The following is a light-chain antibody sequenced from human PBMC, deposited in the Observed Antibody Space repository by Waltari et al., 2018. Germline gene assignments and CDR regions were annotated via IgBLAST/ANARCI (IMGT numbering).Light chain of an antibody. J-gene: IGKJ2*01. CDR3: QQYYSIPYT. CDR1: QTVLDSSNNKNY. Sequence: DIVMTQSPDSLAVSLGERATIHCMSSQTVLDSSNNKNYVAWYQQKPVQPPQLLFYWASTRESGVPGRFSGSESGTEFTLTVSSLQAEDVAVYYCQQYYSIPYTFGQGTKLEI. V-gene: IGKV4-1*01. CDR2: WAS.